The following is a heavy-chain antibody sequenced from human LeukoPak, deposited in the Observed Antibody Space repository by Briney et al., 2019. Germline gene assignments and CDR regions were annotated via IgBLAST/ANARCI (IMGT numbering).Heavy chain of an antibody. V-gene: IGHV3-74*01. J-gene: IGHJ4*02. CDR3: ESIITEIPN. CDR1: GFTFSNYW. CDR2: VNSDGSTT. D-gene: IGHD1-20*01. Sequence: GGSLRLSCAASGFTFSNYWMHWVRQAPGKGLVWVSRVNSDGSTTTYADSVKGRFTISRDNAKNTLYLQMNSPRAEDTAVYYCESIITEIPNWGQGTLVTVSS.